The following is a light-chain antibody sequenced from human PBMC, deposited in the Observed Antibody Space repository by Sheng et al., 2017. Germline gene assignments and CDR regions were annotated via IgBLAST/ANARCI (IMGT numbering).Light chain of an antibody. V-gene: IGKV3-20*01. J-gene: IGKJ4*01. CDR2: GAS. Sequence: DIVLTQSPGTLSLSPGERATLSCRASQSVSSSYLAWYQQKPGQAPRLLIYGASRRATGIPDRFSGSGSGTDFTLTISRLEPEDVAVYYCQQYGSSPAPFGGGTKVEIK. CDR1: QSVSSSY. CDR3: QQYGSSPAP.